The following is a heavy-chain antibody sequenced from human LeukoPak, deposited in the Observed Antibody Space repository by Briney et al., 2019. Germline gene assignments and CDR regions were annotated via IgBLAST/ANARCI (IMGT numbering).Heavy chain of an antibody. D-gene: IGHD3-22*01. J-gene: IGHJ3*02. CDR1: GGSFSGYY. CDR3: ARHDSSGPYNAFDI. Sequence: SETLSLTCAVYGGSFSGYYWSWIRQPPGKGLEWIGEINHSGSTNYNPSLKSRVTISVDTSKNQFSLKLTSVTAADTAVYYCARHDSSGPYNAFDIWGQGTMVTVSS. CDR2: INHSGST. V-gene: IGHV4-34*01.